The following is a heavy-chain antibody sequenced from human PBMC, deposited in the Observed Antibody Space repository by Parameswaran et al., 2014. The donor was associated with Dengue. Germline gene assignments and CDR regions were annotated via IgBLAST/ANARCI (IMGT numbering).Heavy chain of an antibody. CDR3: ARDVRCSSTSCYPYGMDV. V-gene: IGHV1-18*01. Sequence: WVRQAPGQGLEWMGWISAYNGNTNYAQKLQGRVTMTTDTSTSTAYMELRSPRSDDTAVYYCARDVRCSSTSCYPYGMDVWGQGTTVTVSS. J-gene: IGHJ6*02. CDR2: ISAYNGNT. D-gene: IGHD2-2*01.